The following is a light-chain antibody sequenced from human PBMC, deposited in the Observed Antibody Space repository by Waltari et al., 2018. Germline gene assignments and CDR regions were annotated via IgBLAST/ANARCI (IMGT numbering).Light chain of an antibody. CDR3: QQRSNWLRT. CDR2: DAS. J-gene: IGKJ3*01. Sequence: IVLPQSPATLSFSPGERATLSCRASQCVSSYLPWYQQKPGQAPRLPIYDASNRATGIPARFSGSGSGTDFTLTISSLEPEDFAVYYCQQRSNWLRTFGPGTKVDIK. V-gene: IGKV3-11*01. CDR1: QCVSSY.